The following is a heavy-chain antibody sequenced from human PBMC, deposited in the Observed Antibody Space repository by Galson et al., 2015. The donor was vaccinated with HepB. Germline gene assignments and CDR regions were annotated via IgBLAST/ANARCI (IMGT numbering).Heavy chain of an antibody. D-gene: IGHD6-13*01. Sequence: SLRLSCAASGFTFSSYAMHWVRQAPGKGLEWVAVISYDGSNKYYADSVKGRFTISRDNSKNTLYLQMNSLRAEDTAVYYCARDPGPIAAGVIDYWGQGTLVTVSS. V-gene: IGHV3-30-3*01. CDR1: GFTFSSYA. CDR2: ISYDGSNK. J-gene: IGHJ4*02. CDR3: ARDPGPIAAGVIDY.